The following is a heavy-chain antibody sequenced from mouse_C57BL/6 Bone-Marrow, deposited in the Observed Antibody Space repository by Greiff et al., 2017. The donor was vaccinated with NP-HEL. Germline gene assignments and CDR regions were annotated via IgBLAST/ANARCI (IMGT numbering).Heavy chain of an antibody. CDR2: IDPEDGDT. D-gene: IGHD1-1*01. J-gene: IGHJ1*03. Sequence: VQLQQSGAELVRPGASVKLSCTASGFNIKDYYMHWVKQRPEQGLEWIGRIDPEDGDTEYAPKFQGKATMTADTSSNTAYLQLSSLTSEDTDVYYCTTAPYYYGSRGTDLYFDVWGTGTTVTVSS. CDR3: TTAPYYYGSRGTDLYFDV. V-gene: IGHV14-1*01. CDR1: GFNIKDYY.